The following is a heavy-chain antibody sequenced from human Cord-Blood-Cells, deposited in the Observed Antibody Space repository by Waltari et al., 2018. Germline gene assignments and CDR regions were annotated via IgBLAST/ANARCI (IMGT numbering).Heavy chain of an antibody. CDR3: ARASYGSGSHVGY. D-gene: IGHD3-10*01. J-gene: IGHJ4*02. V-gene: IGHV4-31*03. CDR1: GGSISSGGSY. Sequence: QVQLQESGPGLVKPSQTLSLTCTFSGGSISSGGSYWSWIRHHPGKGLERLGYIYYSGGTYYNPSLKSRVTRSVDTSKNQFSLKLSSVTAADTAVYYCARASYGSGSHVGYWGQGTLVTVSS. CDR2: IYYSGGT.